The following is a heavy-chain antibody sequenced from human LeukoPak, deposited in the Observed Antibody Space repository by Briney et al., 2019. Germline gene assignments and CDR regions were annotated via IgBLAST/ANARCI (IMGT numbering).Heavy chain of an antibody. CDR3: ARQIVGATSEFDY. CDR1: DGSITNYD. V-gene: IGHV4-59*08. Sequence: SETLSLTCTVSDGSITNYDWSWVRQPPGKGLEFIGHVHYSGTANYNPSLRSRVTISIDTSKKHFFLKLKSVTAADTAVYYCARQIVGATSEFDYWGQGTLVTVSS. J-gene: IGHJ4*02. CDR2: VHYSGTA. D-gene: IGHD1-26*01.